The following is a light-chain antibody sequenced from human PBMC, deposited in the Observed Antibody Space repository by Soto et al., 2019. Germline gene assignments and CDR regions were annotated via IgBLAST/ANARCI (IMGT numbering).Light chain of an antibody. CDR2: GAS. CDR3: QQYGGSPQT. Sequence: EIVLTQSPGTLSLYPGERATLSCRASQSVSNYLVWYQQKPGHAPRLLISGASSRATGIPDRFSGSGSGTEFTLTIRRLEPEDFAVYYCQQYGGSPQTFGQGTKV. J-gene: IGKJ1*01. V-gene: IGKV3-20*01. CDR1: QSVSNY.